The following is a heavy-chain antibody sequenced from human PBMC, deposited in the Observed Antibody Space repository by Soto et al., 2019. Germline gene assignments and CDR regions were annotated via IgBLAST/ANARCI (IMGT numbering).Heavy chain of an antibody. Sequence: QVQLVESGGGVVQPGRSLRLSCAASGFTFSQYGMHWVRQAPGKGLEWVAVIWYDGSLKYYGDPVKGRFTISRDNSMNTLYLQMNSLRAEDTAVYYCARINLPTNVPGILSLDYWGQGTLVTVSS. V-gene: IGHV3-33*01. CDR3: ARINLPTNVPGILSLDY. J-gene: IGHJ4*02. CDR2: IWYDGSLK. CDR1: GFTFSQYG. D-gene: IGHD1-1*01.